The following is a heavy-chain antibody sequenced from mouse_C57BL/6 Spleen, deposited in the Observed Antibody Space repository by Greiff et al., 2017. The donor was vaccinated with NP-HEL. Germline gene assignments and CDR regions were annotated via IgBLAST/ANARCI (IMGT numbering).Heavy chain of an antibody. CDR1: GYAFSSSW. D-gene: IGHD2-3*01. CDR3: ARSLYDGSAMDY. J-gene: IGHJ4*01. CDR2: IYPGDGDT. Sequence: VKLQESGPELVKPGASVKISCKASGYAFSSSWMNWVKQRPGKGLEWIGRIYPGDGDTNYNGKFKGKATLTADKSSSTAYMQLSSLTSEDSAVYFCARSLYDGSAMDYWGQGTSVTVSS. V-gene: IGHV1-82*01.